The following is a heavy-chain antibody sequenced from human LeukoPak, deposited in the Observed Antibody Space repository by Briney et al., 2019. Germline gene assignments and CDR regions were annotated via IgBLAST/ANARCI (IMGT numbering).Heavy chain of an antibody. D-gene: IGHD4-23*01. V-gene: IGHV3-74*01. CDR3: ARGGLDYGGNSGLDY. J-gene: IGHJ4*02. CDR2: INSDGSST. Sequence: GGSLRLSCAASGFTFSSYWMHWVRQAPGKGLVWVSRINSDGSSTSYADSVKGRFTISRDNAKNTLYLQMNSLRAEDTAVYYRARGGLDYGGNSGLDYWGQGTLVTVSS. CDR1: GFTFSSYW.